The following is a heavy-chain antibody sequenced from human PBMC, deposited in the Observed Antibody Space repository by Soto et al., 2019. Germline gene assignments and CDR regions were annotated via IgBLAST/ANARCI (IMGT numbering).Heavy chain of an antibody. J-gene: IGHJ4*02. Sequence: SETLSLTCTVSRGSISSYYWSWILQPPWKGLEWIGYIYYSGSTNYNPSLKSRVTISVDTSKNQFSLKLSSVTAADTAVYYCARHEGRHGYNYVDYSGWGTLVPVPP. CDR3: ARHEGRHGYNYVDY. CDR1: RGSISSYY. V-gene: IGHV4-59*08. D-gene: IGHD5-12*01. CDR2: IYYSGST.